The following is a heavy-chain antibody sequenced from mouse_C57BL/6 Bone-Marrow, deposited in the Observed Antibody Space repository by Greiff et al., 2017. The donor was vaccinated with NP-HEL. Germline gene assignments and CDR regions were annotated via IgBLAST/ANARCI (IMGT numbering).Heavy chain of an antibody. D-gene: IGHD2-5*01. Sequence: EVQLVESEGGLVQPGSSMKLSCTASGFTFSDYYMAWVRQVPEQGLEWVANINYDGSSTYYLDSLKSRFIISRDNAKNILYLQMSRLKTEDTATDYCARDAYYSNYAYFDYWGQGTTLTVSS. CDR3: ARDAYYSNYAYFDY. V-gene: IGHV5-16*01. J-gene: IGHJ2*01. CDR2: INYDGSST. CDR1: GFTFSDYY.